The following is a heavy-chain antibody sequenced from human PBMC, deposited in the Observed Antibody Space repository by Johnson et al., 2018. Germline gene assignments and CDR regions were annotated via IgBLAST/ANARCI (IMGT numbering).Heavy chain of an antibody. V-gene: IGHV3-23*04. J-gene: IGHJ6*03. CDR3: AKEASLWFGELLKDYYYYYMDV. Sequence: EVQLVESGGGVVQPGRSLRLSCAASGFTFSSYAMSWVRQAPGKGLEWVSAISGSGGSTYYAASVKGRFTISRENSKNTLYLQMNSLRAEDKAVYYCAKEASLWFGELLKDYYYYYMDVWGKGTTVTVSS. D-gene: IGHD3-10*01. CDR2: ISGSGGST. CDR1: GFTFSSYA.